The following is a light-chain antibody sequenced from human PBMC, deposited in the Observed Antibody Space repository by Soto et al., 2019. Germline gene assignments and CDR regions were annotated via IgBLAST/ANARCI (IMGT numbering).Light chain of an antibody. CDR1: QSVSNY. J-gene: IGKJ1*01. CDR3: QQYGGSPQT. CDR2: VAS. Sequence: EIVLTQSPGTLSLSPGERATLSCRASQSVSNYLAWYQQKPGQALRLLIYVASSRATGIPDRFSGSGSGTDFTLTISRLEPEDFAVYYCQQYGGSPQTFGQGTKVEIK. V-gene: IGKV3-20*01.